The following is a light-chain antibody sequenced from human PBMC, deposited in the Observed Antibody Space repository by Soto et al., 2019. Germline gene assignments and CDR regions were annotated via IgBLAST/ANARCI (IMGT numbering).Light chain of an antibody. J-gene: IGLJ1*01. V-gene: IGLV1-44*01. CDR2: SNN. CDR1: SSNIGSNT. CDR3: AAWDDSLNGYV. Sequence: QSVLTHPPSASGTPGQRVTISCSGSSSNIGSNTVNWYQQLPGTAPKLLIYSNNQRPSGVPDRFSVSKSGTSASLAISGLQSEDEADYYCAAWDDSLNGYVFGTGTKLTVL.